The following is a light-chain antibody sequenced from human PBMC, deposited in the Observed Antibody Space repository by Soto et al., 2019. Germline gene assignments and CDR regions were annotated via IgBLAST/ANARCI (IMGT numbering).Light chain of an antibody. CDR2: KAS. J-gene: IGKJ1*01. Sequence: DIQMTQSPSTLSASVGDRVTITCRASESIDSWLAWHQQKPGRAPKLLISKASSLESGVPSRFSGRGFGTEFTLTISSLQPDDFATYYCQQYNSYRAFGQGTKGDIK. CDR1: ESIDSW. CDR3: QQYNSYRA. V-gene: IGKV1-5*03.